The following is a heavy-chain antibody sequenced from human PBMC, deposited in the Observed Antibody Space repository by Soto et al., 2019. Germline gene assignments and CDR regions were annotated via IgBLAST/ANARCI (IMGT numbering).Heavy chain of an antibody. CDR1: GGTFSSYA. CDR2: IIPIFGTA. V-gene: IGHV1-69*01. Sequence: QVQLVQSGAEVQKPGSSVKVSCKASGGTFSSYAISWVRQAPGQGLEWMGGIIPIFGTANYAQKFQGRVTITADESTSTAYMELSSLRSEDTAVYYCARERQLVPAYYYYYGMDVWGQGTTVTVSS. CDR3: ARERQLVPAYYYYYGMDV. J-gene: IGHJ6*02. D-gene: IGHD6-6*01.